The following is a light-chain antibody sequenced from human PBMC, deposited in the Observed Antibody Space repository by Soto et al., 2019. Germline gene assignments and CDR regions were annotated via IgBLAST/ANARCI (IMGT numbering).Light chain of an antibody. CDR3: QQTYTLPRT. CDR1: QTVSKY. J-gene: IGKJ1*01. Sequence: DIKMTQSPSSLSASVGGRVPIPCRASQTVSKYVHWYQQKPGKVPDIMIYSASTLYSGVPSRFSGRGSGTECTLTISSLQPEDVATYYCQQTYTLPRTFAQGTKVDIK. V-gene: IGKV1-39*01. CDR2: SAS.